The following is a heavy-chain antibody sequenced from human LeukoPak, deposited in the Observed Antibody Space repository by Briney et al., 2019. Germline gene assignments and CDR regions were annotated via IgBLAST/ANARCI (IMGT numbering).Heavy chain of an antibody. Sequence: PSETLSLTCAVYGGSFSGYYWSWIRQPPGKGLEWIGEINHSGSTNYNPSLKSRVTISVDTSKNQFSLKLSSVTAADTAVYYCARVVYSSSWFPFDYWGQGTLVTVSS. CDR3: ARVVYSSSWFPFDY. CDR2: INHSGST. V-gene: IGHV4-34*01. CDR1: GGSFSGYY. D-gene: IGHD6-13*01. J-gene: IGHJ4*02.